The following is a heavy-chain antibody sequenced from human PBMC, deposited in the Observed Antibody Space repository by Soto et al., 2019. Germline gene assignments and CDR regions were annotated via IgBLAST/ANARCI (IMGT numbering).Heavy chain of an antibody. Sequence: SETLSLTCTVSGGSISSGGYYGSWIRQNPGKGLEWIGYIYYSGSTYYNPSLKSRVTISVDTSKNQFSLKLSSVTAADTAVYYCARDGGYGSGSGYYYGMDVWGQGTTVTVSS. CDR2: IYYSGST. J-gene: IGHJ6*02. CDR3: ARDGGYGSGSGYYYGMDV. CDR1: GGSISSGGYY. V-gene: IGHV4-31*03. D-gene: IGHD3-10*01.